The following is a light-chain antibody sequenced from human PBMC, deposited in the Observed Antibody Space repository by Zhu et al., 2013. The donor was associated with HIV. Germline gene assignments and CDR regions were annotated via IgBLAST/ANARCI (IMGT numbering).Light chain of an antibody. J-gene: IGKJ2*01. CDR1: ESVTSDY. Sequence: EIVLTQSPGTLSLSPGERAALSCVASESVTSDYLAWYQHKPGQAPRLLIYGTSNKATGIPDRFSGSGSGTDFTLTIDRLEPEDFAVYYCQHYDTSPPRYTFGRGTKLQTK. CDR3: QHYDTSPPRYT. V-gene: IGKV3-20*01. CDR2: GTS.